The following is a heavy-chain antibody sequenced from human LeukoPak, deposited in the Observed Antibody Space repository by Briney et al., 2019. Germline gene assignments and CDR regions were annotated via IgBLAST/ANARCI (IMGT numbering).Heavy chain of an antibody. V-gene: IGHV3-7*01. CDR3: ASERPSSSWYDF. CDR1: GFTFSSYW. Sequence: PGRSLRLSCAASGFTFSSYWMTWVRQAPGKGLEWVANIKGDGSEKYYVHSVKGRFTISRDNAKDSLYLQMDSLRAEDTALYYCASERPSSSWYDFWGQGTLVTVSS. CDR2: IKGDGSEK. J-gene: IGHJ5*01. D-gene: IGHD6-13*01.